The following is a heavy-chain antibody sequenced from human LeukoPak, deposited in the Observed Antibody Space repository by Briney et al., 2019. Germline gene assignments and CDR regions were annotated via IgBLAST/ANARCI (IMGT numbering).Heavy chain of an antibody. CDR2: IYTSGST. Sequence: SETLSLTCTVSDYSISSGYGYYWGWIRQPAGKGLEWIGRIYTSGSTNYNPSLKSRVTISVDTSKNQFSLKLSSVTAADTAVYYCARDRRLISDILTGYYRTEYYYYMDVWGKGTTVTISS. CDR3: ARDRRLISDILTGYYRTEYYYYMDV. J-gene: IGHJ6*03. D-gene: IGHD3-9*01. V-gene: IGHV4-61*02. CDR1: DYSISSGYGYY.